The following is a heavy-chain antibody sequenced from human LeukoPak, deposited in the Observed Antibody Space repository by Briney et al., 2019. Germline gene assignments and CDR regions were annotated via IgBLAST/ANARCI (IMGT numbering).Heavy chain of an antibody. CDR1: GFTASSNY. CDR2: IYSDKRT. CDR3: AREVMAKRRAFDI. J-gene: IGHJ3*02. V-gene: IGHV3-53*04. D-gene: IGHD2-8*01. Sequence: GGSLRLSCAASGFTASSNYMSWVRQAPGKGLEWVSVIYSDKRTYYADSVKGRFTISRHTSKKTLYLQMNSLRAEDTAVYYCAREVMAKRRAFDIWGQGTVVTVSS.